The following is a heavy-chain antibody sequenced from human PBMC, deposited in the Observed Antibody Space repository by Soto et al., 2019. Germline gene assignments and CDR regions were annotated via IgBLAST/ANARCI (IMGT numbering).Heavy chain of an antibody. CDR2: INAEGTYS. Sequence: EVQLVESGGGVVQPGGSLRLSCAASGFTFTNYWMHWVRQVPGKGLAWVARINAEGTYSSYADFAKGRFTISRDDAKNTVYLQMNRQRADDTAVYYSARDFTPAETPGDDSDYWGQGTLVTVSP. D-gene: IGHD2-15*01. CDR1: GFTFTNYW. V-gene: IGHV3-74*01. J-gene: IGHJ4*02. CDR3: ARDFTPAETPGDDSDY.